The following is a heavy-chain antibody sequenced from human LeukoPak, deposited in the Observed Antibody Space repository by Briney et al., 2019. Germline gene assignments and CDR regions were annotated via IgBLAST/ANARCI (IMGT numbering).Heavy chain of an antibody. CDR2: IYYSGST. D-gene: IGHD3-3*01. J-gene: IGHJ4*02. CDR1: GGSICSSSYY. Sequence: SETLSLTCTVSGGSICSSSYYWGWIRQPPGKGLEWIGSIYYSGSTYYNPSLKSRVTISVDTSKNQFSLKLSSVTAADTAVYYCARRTVRDEDFWSGSFDYWGQGTLVTVSS. CDR3: ARRTVRDEDFWSGSFDY. V-gene: IGHV4-39*01.